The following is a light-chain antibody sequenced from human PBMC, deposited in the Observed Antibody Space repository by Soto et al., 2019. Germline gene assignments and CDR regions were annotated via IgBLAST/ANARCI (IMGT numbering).Light chain of an antibody. CDR3: QQYGTSEII. J-gene: IGKJ5*01. CDR1: QSISSY. Sequence: EIQMTQSPSSLSASVGDRVTITCRASQSISSYLNCYQQKPGKAPKLLIYAASSRASGIPDRFSGSGSGTDFTLTISRLETEDFAVFFCQQYGTSEIIFGQGTRLEI. V-gene: IGKV1-39*01. CDR2: AAS.